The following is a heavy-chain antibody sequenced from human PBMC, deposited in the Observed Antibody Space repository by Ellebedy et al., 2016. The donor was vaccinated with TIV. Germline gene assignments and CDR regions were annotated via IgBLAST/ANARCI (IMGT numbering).Heavy chain of an antibody. Sequence: SETLSLTCTVSGGSISSYYWSWIRQPPGKGLEWIGEINHSGSTNYNPSLKSRVTISVDTSKNQFSLKLSSVTAADTAVYYCARGLIMITTRRFDPWGQGTLVTVSS. CDR3: ARGLIMITTRRFDP. CDR2: INHSGST. J-gene: IGHJ5*02. D-gene: IGHD3-16*01. V-gene: IGHV4-34*01. CDR1: GGSISSYY.